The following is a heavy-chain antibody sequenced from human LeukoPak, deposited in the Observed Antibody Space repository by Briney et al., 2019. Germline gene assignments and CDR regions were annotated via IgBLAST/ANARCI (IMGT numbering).Heavy chain of an antibody. CDR1: GFTFDDYG. J-gene: IGHJ4*02. D-gene: IGHD3-3*01. CDR3: AKHVLRFLEWLSPFDY. V-gene: IGHV3-20*04. Sequence: PGGSLRLSCAASGFTFDDYGMSWVRQAPGKGLEWVSGINWNGGSTGYADSVKGRFTISRDNSKNTLYLQMNSLRAEDTAVYYCAKHVLRFLEWLSPFDYWGQGTLVTVSS. CDR2: INWNGGST.